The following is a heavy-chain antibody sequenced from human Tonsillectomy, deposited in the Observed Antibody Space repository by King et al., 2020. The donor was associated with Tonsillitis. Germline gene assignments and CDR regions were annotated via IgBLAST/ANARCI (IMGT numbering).Heavy chain of an antibody. CDR3: ARALGS. CDR1: GYIFTNYY. V-gene: IGHV1-46*01. CDR2: INPSGGGT. J-gene: IGHJ5*02. Sequence: QLVQSGAEVKKPGASVKVSCTASGYIFTNYYIDWVRQAPGQGLEWMGKINPSGGGTTYAQKFQGRLTMTRDKSTSTAYMELSSLTSEDTAVYCCARALGSWGQGTLVVVSS.